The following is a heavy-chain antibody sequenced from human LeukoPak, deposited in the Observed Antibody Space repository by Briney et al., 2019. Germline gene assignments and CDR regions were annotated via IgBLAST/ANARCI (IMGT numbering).Heavy chain of an antibody. CDR1: GGSLSGYY. D-gene: IGHD3-22*01. J-gene: IGHJ3*02. CDR2: INHSGST. CDR3: ARGPPITMIVVVSTQNAFDI. Sequence: SETLSLTCAVYGGSLSGYYWSWIRQPPGKGLEWIGEINHSGSTNYNPSLKSRVTISVDTSKNQFSLKLSSVTAADTAVYYCARGPPITMIVVVSTQNAFDIWGQGTMVTVSS. V-gene: IGHV4-34*01.